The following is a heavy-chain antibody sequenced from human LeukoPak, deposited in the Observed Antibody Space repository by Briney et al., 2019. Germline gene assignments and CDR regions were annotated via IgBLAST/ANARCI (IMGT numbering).Heavy chain of an antibody. CDR1: GGSISSYY. J-gene: IGHJ4*02. CDR2: IYYSGST. CDR3: ARVGIAVAGGDPNLDY. Sequence: PSETLSLTCTVSGGSISSYYWSWIRQPPGKGLEWIGYIYYSGSTNYNPSLKSRVTISVDTSKYQFSLKLSSVTAADTAVYYCARVGIAVAGGDPNLDYWGQGTLVTVSS. D-gene: IGHD6-19*01. V-gene: IGHV4-59*01.